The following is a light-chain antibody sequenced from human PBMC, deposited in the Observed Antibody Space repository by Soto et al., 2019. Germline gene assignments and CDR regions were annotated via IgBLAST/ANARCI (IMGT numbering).Light chain of an antibody. CDR2: DAS. CDR3: QQRSNWPT. V-gene: IGKV3-11*01. J-gene: IGKJ1*01. Sequence: EIVLTPSPATLSLSPGERATLSCRASQSVSSSYLAWYQQKPGQAPRLLIYDASNRATGIPARFSGSGSGTDFTLTISSLEPEDFAVYYCQQRSNWPTFGQGTKGDIK. CDR1: QSVSSSY.